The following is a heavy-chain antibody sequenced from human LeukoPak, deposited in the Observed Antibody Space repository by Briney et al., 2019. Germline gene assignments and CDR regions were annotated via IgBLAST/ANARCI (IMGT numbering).Heavy chain of an antibody. CDR2: ISGSGGST. J-gene: IGHJ6*02. Sequence: GGSLRLSCAASGFTFSSYAMSWVRQAPGKGLEWVSAISGSGGSTYYADSVKGRFTISRDNSKNTLYLQMNSLRAEDTAVYYCARNLLRAGQDYYGMDVWGQGTTVTVSS. D-gene: IGHD6-19*01. V-gene: IGHV3-23*01. CDR3: ARNLLRAGQDYYGMDV. CDR1: GFTFSSYA.